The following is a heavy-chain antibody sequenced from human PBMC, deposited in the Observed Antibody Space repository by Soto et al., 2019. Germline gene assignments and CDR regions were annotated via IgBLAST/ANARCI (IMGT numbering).Heavy chain of an antibody. V-gene: IGHV3-48*04. CDR3: ARYVEGHFDY. CDR2: ITSDTNTI. Sequence: EVQLVEPGGGLVQPGGSLRLSCAASGFRFNIYSMNWVRQAPGKGLEWSAHITSDTNTIKYADSVKGRFTISRDNDNNLVYLQMNSLRAEDTGVYYCARYVEGHFDYWGQGTLVTVSS. CDR1: GFRFNIYS. J-gene: IGHJ4*02. D-gene: IGHD3-10*02.